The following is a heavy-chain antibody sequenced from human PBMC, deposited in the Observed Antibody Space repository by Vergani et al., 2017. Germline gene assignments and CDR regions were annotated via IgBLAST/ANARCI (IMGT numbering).Heavy chain of an antibody. J-gene: IGHJ4*02. CDR2: IFYSGST. Sequence: QLQLQESGPGLVKTSETLSLTCTVSGRSISSSSYYWGWIRQPPGKGLEWIGSIFYSGSTYYNPSLKSRVTISIDTSKNQFSLNLKSVTAADTAVYYCASPNYHDSSGYYSFDYWGQGTLVTVSS. CDR3: ASPNYHDSSGYYSFDY. V-gene: IGHV4-39*01. CDR1: GRSISSSSYY. D-gene: IGHD3-22*01.